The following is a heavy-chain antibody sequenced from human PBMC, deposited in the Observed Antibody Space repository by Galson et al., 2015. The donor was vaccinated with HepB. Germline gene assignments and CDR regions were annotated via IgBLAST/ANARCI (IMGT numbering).Heavy chain of an antibody. CDR1: GFTFSGSA. Sequence: SLRLSCAASGFTFSGSAMHWVRQAPGKGLEWVANIKQDGSEKYYVDSVKGRFTISRDNAKNSLYLQMNSLRAEDTAVYYCARDSVLRSSSPVDYWGQGTLVTVSS. J-gene: IGHJ4*02. CDR3: ARDSVLRSSSPVDY. CDR2: IKQDGSEK. V-gene: IGHV3-7*03. D-gene: IGHD3-16*01.